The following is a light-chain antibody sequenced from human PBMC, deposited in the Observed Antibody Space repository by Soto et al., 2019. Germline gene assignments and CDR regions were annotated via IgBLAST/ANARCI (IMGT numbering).Light chain of an antibody. CDR2: EGS. CDR3: CSYAGSSTYV. J-gene: IGLJ1*01. V-gene: IGLV2-23*01. Sequence: QSALTQPASVSGSPGQSITISCTGTSSDVGSYNLVSWYQQHPGKAPKHMIYEGSKRPSGVSNRFSGSKSGNTAALTISGLQAEDEADYYCCSYAGSSTYVFGTGTKLTVL. CDR1: SSDVGSYNL.